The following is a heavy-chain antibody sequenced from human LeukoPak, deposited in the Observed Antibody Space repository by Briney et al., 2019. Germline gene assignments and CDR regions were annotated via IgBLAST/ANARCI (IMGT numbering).Heavy chain of an antibody. Sequence: GASVKVSCKASGYTFTSYGISWVRQAPGQGLEWMGWISAYNGNTNYAQKLQGRVTMTTNTSTSTAYMELRSLRSDDTAVYYCARAIDSSGYPNWFDPWGQGTLVTVSS. V-gene: IGHV1-18*01. D-gene: IGHD3-22*01. CDR1: GYTFTSYG. CDR2: ISAYNGNT. J-gene: IGHJ5*02. CDR3: ARAIDSSGYPNWFDP.